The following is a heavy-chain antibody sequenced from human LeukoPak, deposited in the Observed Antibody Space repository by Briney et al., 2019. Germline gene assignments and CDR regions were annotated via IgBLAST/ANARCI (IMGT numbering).Heavy chain of an antibody. V-gene: IGHV4-31*03. CDR1: GGSISSGGYY. J-gene: IGHJ6*02. Sequence: SETLSLTCTVSGGSISSGGYYWSWIRQHPGKGLEWIGYIYYSGSTYYNPSLKSRVTISADTSKNQFSLKLSSVTAADTAVYYCARVAIPGPKGDYGMDVWGQGTTVTVSS. D-gene: IGHD2-2*02. CDR3: ARVAIPGPKGDYGMDV. CDR2: IYYSGST.